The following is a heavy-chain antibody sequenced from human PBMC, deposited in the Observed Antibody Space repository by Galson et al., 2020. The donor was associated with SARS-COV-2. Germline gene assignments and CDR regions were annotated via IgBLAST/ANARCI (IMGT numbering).Heavy chain of an antibody. CDR1: GFTFSSHT. D-gene: IGHD3-10*01. CDR3: AREGTSLSFDT. Sequence: GGSLRLSCATSGFTFSSHTINWVRQAPGKGLEWVSSISTTGTFIYYADSVKGRFTISRDNAKNSVYLQLNSLRADDTAVYYCAREGTSLSFDTWGQGTLVTVSS. J-gene: IGHJ4*02. CDR2: ISTTGTFI. V-gene: IGHV3-21*01.